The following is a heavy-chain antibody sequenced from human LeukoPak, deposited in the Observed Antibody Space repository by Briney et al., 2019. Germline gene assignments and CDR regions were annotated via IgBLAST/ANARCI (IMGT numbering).Heavy chain of an antibody. V-gene: IGHV3-53*01. CDR1: GFTVSSNY. Sequence: GGSLRLSCEASGFTVSSNYMSWVRQAPGKVLEWVSVIYSDGSTYYADSVKGRFTISRDNSKNTLYLQMNTLRAEDAAVYYCARSERAAAGPWFDPWGQGTLVTVSS. J-gene: IGHJ5*02. CDR3: ARSERAAAGPWFDP. CDR2: IYSDGST. D-gene: IGHD6-13*01.